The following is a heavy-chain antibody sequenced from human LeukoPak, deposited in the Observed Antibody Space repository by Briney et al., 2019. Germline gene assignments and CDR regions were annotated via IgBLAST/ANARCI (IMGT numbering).Heavy chain of an antibody. V-gene: IGHV4-59*08. Sequence: SETLSLTCTVSGGSISSYYWSWIRQPPGKGLEWIGYIYYSGSTNYNPSLKSRVTISVDTSKNQFSLKLSSVTAADTAVYYCARHYCSSTGCYEHYGMDVWGQGTTVTVSS. D-gene: IGHD2-2*01. J-gene: IGHJ6*02. CDR3: ARHYCSSTGCYEHYGMDV. CDR2: IYYSGST. CDR1: GGSISSYY.